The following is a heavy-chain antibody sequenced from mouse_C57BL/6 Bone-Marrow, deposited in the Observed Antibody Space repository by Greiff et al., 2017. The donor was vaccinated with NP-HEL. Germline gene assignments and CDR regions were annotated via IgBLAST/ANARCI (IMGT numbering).Heavy chain of an antibody. CDR2: IYPGDGDT. D-gene: IGHD3-2*02. Sequence: VMLVESGAELVKPGASVKISCKASGYAFSSYWMNWVKQRPGKGLEWIGQIYPGDGDTNYNGKFKGKATLTADKSSSTAYMQLSSLTSEDSAVYCCARKISSGSFFDYWGQGTTLTVSS. V-gene: IGHV1-80*01. J-gene: IGHJ2*01. CDR3: ARKISSGSFFDY. CDR1: GYAFSSYW.